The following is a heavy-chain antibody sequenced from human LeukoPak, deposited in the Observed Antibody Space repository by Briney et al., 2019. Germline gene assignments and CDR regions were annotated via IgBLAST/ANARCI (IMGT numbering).Heavy chain of an antibody. D-gene: IGHD3-16*02. J-gene: IGHJ3*02. CDR3: ARVMITFGGVIVNDAFDI. CDR2: IYYSGST. V-gene: IGHV4-59*01. CDR1: GGSISSYY. Sequence: SETLSLTCTVSGGSISSYYWSWIRQPPGKGLEWIGYIYYSGSTNYNPSLKSRVTKSVDTSKNQFSLKLSSVTAADTAVYYCARVMITFGGVIVNDAFDIWGQGTMVTVSS.